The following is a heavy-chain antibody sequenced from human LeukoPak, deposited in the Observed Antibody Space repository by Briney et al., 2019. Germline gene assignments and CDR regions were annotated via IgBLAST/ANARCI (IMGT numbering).Heavy chain of an antibody. V-gene: IGHV4-59*01. J-gene: IGHJ4*02. CDR3: ARAVAGSFDY. CDR2: IYYSGST. Sequence: SETLSLTCTVSGGSISSYYWSWIRQPPGKGLEWIGYIYYSGSTNYNPSLKSRVTISVDTSKNQFSLKLSSVTAADTAVYYCARAVAGSFDYWGQGTLVTVSS. D-gene: IGHD6-19*01. CDR1: GGSISSYY.